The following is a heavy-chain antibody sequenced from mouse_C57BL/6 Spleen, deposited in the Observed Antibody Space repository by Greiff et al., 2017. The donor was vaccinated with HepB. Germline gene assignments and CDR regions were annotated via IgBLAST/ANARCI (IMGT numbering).Heavy chain of an antibody. CDR2: IDPSDSYT. CDR1: GYTFTSYW. D-gene: IGHD1-1*01. Sequence: VQLQQPGAELVRPGTSVKLSCKASGYTFTSYWMHWVKQRPGQGLEWIGVIDPSDSYTNYNQKFKGKATLTVDTSSSTAYMQLSSLTSEDSAVYYCANYYGDYWGQGTTLTVSS. V-gene: IGHV1-59*01. J-gene: IGHJ2*01. CDR3: ANYYGDY.